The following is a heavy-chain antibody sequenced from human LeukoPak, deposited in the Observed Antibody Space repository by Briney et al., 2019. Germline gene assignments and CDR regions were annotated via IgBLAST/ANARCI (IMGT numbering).Heavy chain of an antibody. V-gene: IGHV3-7*01. CDR1: GFTFTSYW. D-gene: IGHD3-16*01. CDR3: ARGGTSWFD. J-gene: IGHJ4*02. CDR2: IKQDGSEK. Sequence: GGSLRLSCAACGFTFTSYWMSWVRQAPGKGLEWVANIKQDGSEKYYVDSVKGRFTISRDNAKNSLYLQMNSLRAEDTAVYYCARGGTSWFDWGQGTLVTVSS.